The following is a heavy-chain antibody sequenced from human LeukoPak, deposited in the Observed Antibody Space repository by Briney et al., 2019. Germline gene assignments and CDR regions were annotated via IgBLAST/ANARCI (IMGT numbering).Heavy chain of an antibody. CDR3: ARRFYFGSGSYSLNAFDI. D-gene: IGHD3-10*01. Sequence: PSETLSLTCGVSGGSISSYYWGWIRQPPGKGLEWIGYFYYSGYTDYNPSLKSRVTISEDTSKNQFSLRLNSVTAADTAVYYCARRFYFGSGSYSLNAFDIWGQGTMVAVSS. V-gene: IGHV4-59*08. CDR1: GGSISSYY. J-gene: IGHJ3*02. CDR2: FYYSGYT.